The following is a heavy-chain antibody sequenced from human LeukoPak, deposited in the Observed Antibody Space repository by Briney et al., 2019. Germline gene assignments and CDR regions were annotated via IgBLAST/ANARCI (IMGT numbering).Heavy chain of an antibody. D-gene: IGHD5-12*01. CDR3: AREPDYSGYDYYHLDY. CDR2: IKSDWSTT. J-gene: IGHJ4*02. Sequence: GGSLRLSCAASGYTFSNYGMHWVRQAPGKGLVWVSRIKSDWSTTSYADSVRGRFTISRDNAKNTLYLQMNSLRAEDTAVYYCAREPDYSGYDYYHLDYWGQGTLVTVSS. V-gene: IGHV3-74*01. CDR1: GYTFSNYG.